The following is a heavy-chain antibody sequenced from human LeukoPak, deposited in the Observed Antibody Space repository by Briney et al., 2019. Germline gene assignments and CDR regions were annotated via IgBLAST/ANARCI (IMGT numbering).Heavy chain of an antibody. Sequence: GGSLRLSCAAPGFTFSSYAMSWVRQAPGKGLEWVSAVIGSGDDTYYADSVKGRFTISRDNSKNTLYLQMNSLRAEDTAVYYCAKGGSWYPFDYWGQGTLVTVSS. CDR1: GFTFSSYA. V-gene: IGHV3-23*01. CDR3: AKGGSWYPFDY. D-gene: IGHD6-13*01. CDR2: VIGSGDDT. J-gene: IGHJ4*02.